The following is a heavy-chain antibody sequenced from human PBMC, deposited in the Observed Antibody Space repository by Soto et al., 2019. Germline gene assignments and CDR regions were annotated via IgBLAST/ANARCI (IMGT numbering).Heavy chain of an antibody. CDR3: ARDKDRQQLGGNYYYILDV. V-gene: IGHV1-69*05. CDR1: GGTFSTSA. CDR2: IMPVFATP. J-gene: IGHJ6*02. D-gene: IGHD3-3*02. Sequence: QVQLMQSGAEVKKPGSSVKVSCKASGGTFSTSAISWVRQAPGEGLEWVGGIMPVFATPDYAQKFQGRVTXSXAQXTTTAYRELTSLTTDDTAVYYCARDKDRQQLGGNYYYILDVWGQGTAITVSS.